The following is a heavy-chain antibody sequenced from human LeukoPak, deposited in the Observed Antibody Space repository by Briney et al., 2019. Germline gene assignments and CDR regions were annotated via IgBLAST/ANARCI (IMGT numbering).Heavy chain of an antibody. J-gene: IGHJ5*02. V-gene: IGHV3-7*04. Sequence: GGSLRLSCAASGFTFSSFWLNWVRQAPGKGLEWVANIKQDGSEIHYVGSVRGRFTIFRDDAKDSLYLQMNSLRAEDTAVYYRVRDLYGGDDHWGQGTLVTVSS. CDR3: VRDLYGGDDH. D-gene: IGHD3-16*01. CDR1: GFTFSSFW. CDR2: IKQDGSEI.